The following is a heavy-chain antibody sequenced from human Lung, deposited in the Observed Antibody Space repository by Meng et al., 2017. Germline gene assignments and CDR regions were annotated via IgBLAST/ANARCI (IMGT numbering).Heavy chain of an antibody. CDR3: ARGPTTMAHDFDY. Sequence: QVQLQQCGAGLLKPSDTLSLTCVVSVGSFSDYYWSWIRQPPGKGLEWIGEINHSGSTNYNPSLESRATISVDTSQNNLSLKLSSVTAADSAVYYCARGPTTMAHDFDYWGQGTLVTVSS. J-gene: IGHJ4*02. D-gene: IGHD4-11*01. CDR1: VGSFSDYY. CDR2: INHSGST. V-gene: IGHV4-34*01.